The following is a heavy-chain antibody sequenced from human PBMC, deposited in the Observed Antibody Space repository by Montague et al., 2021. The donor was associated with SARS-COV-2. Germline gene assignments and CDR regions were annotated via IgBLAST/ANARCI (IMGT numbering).Heavy chain of an antibody. CDR1: GGSISSSSYY. CDR2: IYYSGST. Sequence: SKTLSLTCTVSGGSISSSSYYWGWIRQPPGKGLEWIGSIYYSGSTYYNPSLKSRVTISVDTSKNQFSLKLSSVTAADTAVYYCATYYDILTGYYIDAFDILGQGTRISVSS. CDR3: ATYYDILTGYYIDAFDI. J-gene: IGHJ3*02. V-gene: IGHV4-39*01. D-gene: IGHD3-9*01.